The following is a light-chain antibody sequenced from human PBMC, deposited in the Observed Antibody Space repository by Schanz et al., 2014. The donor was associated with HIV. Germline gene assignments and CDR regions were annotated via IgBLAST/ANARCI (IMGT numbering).Light chain of an antibody. CDR2: DTS. J-gene: IGKJ1*01. CDR1: QSVSSY. V-gene: IGKV3-20*01. CDR3: QQYGSSPL. Sequence: EVVMTQSPATLSVSPGERATLSCRASQSVSSYLAWYQQKPGQAPRLLIYDTSNRATGIPARFSGSGSGTDFTLTISRLEPEDFAVYYCQQYGSSPLFGQGTKVEIK.